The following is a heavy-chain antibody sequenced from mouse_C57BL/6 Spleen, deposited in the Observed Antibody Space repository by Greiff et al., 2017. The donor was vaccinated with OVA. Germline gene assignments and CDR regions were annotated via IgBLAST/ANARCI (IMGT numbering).Heavy chain of an antibody. Sequence: VQLQQPGAELVKPGASVKLSCKASGYTFTSYWMQWVKQRPGQGLEWIGEIDPSDSYTNYNQKFKGKATLTVDTSSSTAYMQLSSLTSEDSAVYYCARLGYDYDEAWFAYWGQGTLVTVSA. CDR2: IDPSDSYT. CDR1: GYTFTSYW. V-gene: IGHV1-50*01. D-gene: IGHD2-4*01. J-gene: IGHJ3*01. CDR3: ARLGYDYDEAWFAY.